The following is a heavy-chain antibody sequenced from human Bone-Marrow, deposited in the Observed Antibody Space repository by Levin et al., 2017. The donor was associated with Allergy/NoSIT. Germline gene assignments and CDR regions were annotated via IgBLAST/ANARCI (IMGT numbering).Heavy chain of an antibody. CDR3: AALCCSSGTCFFDY. CDR1: SAMFRNYE. V-gene: IGHV3-48*03. J-gene: IGHJ4*02. Sequence: GGSLRLSCVGSSAMFRNYEMTWVRLVPGKGLEWISYMGARGSLSYADSVKGRFTVSRDNDKNTLYLHMKRLRVDDTALYYCAALCCSSGTCFFDYWGRGTQVTVSS. CDR2: MGARGSL. D-gene: IGHD2-2*01.